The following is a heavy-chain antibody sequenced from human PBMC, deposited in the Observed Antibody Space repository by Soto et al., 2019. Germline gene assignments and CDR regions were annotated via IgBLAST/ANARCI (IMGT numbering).Heavy chain of an antibody. Sequence: GGSLRLSCAASGFTFSSYGMHWVRQAPGKGLEWVAVIFYDGTKKFYADSMKGRFTISRDNSKNTLFLRMNSLRAEDTAVYYCAKDRGALRWSEEHYYFDYWGQGTLVTVSS. CDR3: AKDRGALRWSEEHYYFDY. CDR2: IFYDGTKK. J-gene: IGHJ4*02. D-gene: IGHD4-17*01. V-gene: IGHV3-30*18. CDR1: GFTFSSYG.